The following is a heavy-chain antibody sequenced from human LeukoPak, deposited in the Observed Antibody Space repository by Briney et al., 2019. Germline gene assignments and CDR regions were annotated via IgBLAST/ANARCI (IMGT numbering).Heavy chain of an antibody. J-gene: IGHJ5*02. Sequence: GGSLRLSCAASGFTFSSYEMNWVRQAPGKGLEWVSYISSSCSTIYYADSVKGRFTISRDNAKNSLYLQMNSLRAEDSAIYYCAKDRTGTTGADWFDPWGQGTLVTVSS. CDR1: GFTFSSYE. V-gene: IGHV3-48*03. D-gene: IGHD1-1*01. CDR2: ISSSCSTI. CDR3: AKDRTGTTGADWFDP.